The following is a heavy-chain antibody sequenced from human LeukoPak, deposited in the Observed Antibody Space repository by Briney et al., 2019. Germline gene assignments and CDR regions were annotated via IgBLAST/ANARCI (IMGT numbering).Heavy chain of an antibody. V-gene: IGHV3-33*01. CDR2: IWHDGSNE. Sequence: GRSLRLSCAAPGFTFGTCGMHWVRQAPGKGLEWVAVIWHDGSNENYVDSVKGRFTISRDNSKNTLYLQMNSLRVEDTAVYYCARDPGGSPFDYWGQGVLVTASS. CDR3: ARDPGGSPFDY. CDR1: GFTFGTCG. D-gene: IGHD1-26*01. J-gene: IGHJ4*02.